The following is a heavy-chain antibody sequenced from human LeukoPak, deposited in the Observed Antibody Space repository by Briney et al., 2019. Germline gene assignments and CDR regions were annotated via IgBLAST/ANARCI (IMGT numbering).Heavy chain of an antibody. D-gene: IGHD5-18*01. J-gene: IGHJ4*02. Sequence: KPSETLSLTCAVYGGSLSGHYWSWIRQPPGKGLEWIGEINHSGRTNYNPSLKSRVTISVDTSNNQFSLKVNSVTAANTATYYCASHHGDTYGPYDYWGQGTLVTVSS. V-gene: IGHV4-34*01. CDR3: ASHHGDTYGPYDY. CDR2: INHSGRT. CDR1: GGSLSGHY.